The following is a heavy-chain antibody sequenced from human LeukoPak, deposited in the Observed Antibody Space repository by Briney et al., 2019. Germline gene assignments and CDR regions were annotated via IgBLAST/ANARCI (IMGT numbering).Heavy chain of an antibody. CDR3: ARSITMVRGATFDY. CDR2: ISWNSGSI. Sequence: PGGSLRLSCAASGFTFDDYAMHWVRQAPGKGLGWVSGISWNSGSIGYADSVKGRFTISRDNAKNSLYLQMNSLRTEDTALYYCARSITMVRGATFDYWGQGTLVTVSS. D-gene: IGHD3-10*01. V-gene: IGHV3-9*01. J-gene: IGHJ4*02. CDR1: GFTFDDYA.